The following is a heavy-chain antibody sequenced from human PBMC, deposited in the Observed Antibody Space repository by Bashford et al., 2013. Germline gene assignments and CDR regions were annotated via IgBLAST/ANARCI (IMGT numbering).Heavy chain of an antibody. V-gene: IGHV3-33*05. CDR3: VRGGSTYAS. CDR2: ISWDGSKK. J-gene: IGHJ5*02. D-gene: IGHD3-16*01. Sequence: QWVRQAPGKGLEWVAVISWDGSKKYYADSVEGRFTISRDNAKNSLSLQMNSLRDEDTAVYYCVRGGSTYASWGQGTLVTVSS.